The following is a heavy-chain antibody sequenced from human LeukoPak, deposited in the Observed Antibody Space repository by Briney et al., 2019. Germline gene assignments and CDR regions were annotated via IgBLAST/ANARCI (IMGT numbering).Heavy chain of an antibody. V-gene: IGHV4-30-4*01. Sequence: SETLSLTCTVSGGSISSGDYYWSWIRQPPGKGLEWIGYIYYSGSTYYNPSLKSRVTISVDTSKNQFSLKLSSVTAADTAVYYCARGGYSSGWYRGAFDIWGQGTMVTVSS. CDR3: ARGGYSSGWYRGAFDI. CDR1: GGSISSGDYY. D-gene: IGHD6-19*01. J-gene: IGHJ3*02. CDR2: IYYSGST.